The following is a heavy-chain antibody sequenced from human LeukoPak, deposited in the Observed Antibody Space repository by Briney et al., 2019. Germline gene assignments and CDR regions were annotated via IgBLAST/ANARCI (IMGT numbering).Heavy chain of an antibody. CDR2: IIPILGIA. CDR1: GGTFSSYA. D-gene: IGHD4-17*01. Sequence: GASVKVSCKASGGTFSSYAISWVRQAPGQGLEWMGRIIPILGIANYAQKFQGRVTITADKSTSTAYMELSSLRSEDTAVYYCARDIFGGNDYGDYVPYYFDYWGQGTLVTVSS. CDR3: ARDIFGGNDYGDYVPYYFDY. V-gene: IGHV1-69*04. J-gene: IGHJ4*02.